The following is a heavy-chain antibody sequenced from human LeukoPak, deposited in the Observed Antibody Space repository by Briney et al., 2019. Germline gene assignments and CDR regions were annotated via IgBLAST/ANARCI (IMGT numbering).Heavy chain of an antibody. D-gene: IGHD5-12*01. CDR1: GFTFSSYA. CDR2: ISGSGGST. V-gene: IGHV3-23*01. J-gene: IGHJ4*02. Sequence: GGSLRLSCAASGFTFSSYAMSWVRQAPGKGLEWGSAISGSGGSTYYADSVKGRFTISRDNSKNTLYLQMNSLRAEDTAVYYCARIRGYSGYDYDYWGQGTLVTVSS. CDR3: ARIRGYSGYDYDY.